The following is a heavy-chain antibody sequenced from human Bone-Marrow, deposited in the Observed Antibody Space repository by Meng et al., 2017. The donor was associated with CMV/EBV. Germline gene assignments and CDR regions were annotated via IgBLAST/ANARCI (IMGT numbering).Heavy chain of an antibody. D-gene: IGHD3-22*01. V-gene: IGHV3-9*01. CDR2: ISWNSGSI. Sequence: SLKISCAASGFTFDDYAMHWVRQAPGKGLEWVSGISWNSGSIGYADSVKGRFTISRDNAKNSLYLQMNSLRAEDTALYYCARTLYYYDSSGSATAFDIWGQGTMATVSS. CDR3: ARTLYYYDSSGSATAFDI. CDR1: GFTFDDYA. J-gene: IGHJ3*02.